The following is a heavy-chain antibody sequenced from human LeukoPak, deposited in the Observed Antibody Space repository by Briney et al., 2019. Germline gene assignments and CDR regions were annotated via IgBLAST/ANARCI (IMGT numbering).Heavy chain of an antibody. Sequence: GASVKVSCKASGYTFTGYYMHWVRQAPGQGLEWMGWINPNSGGTNYAQKFQGRVTMTRDTSISTAYMELSRLRSDDTAVYYCGRDQASGSGSYQDYWGQGTLVTVSS. D-gene: IGHD3-10*01. CDR1: GYTFTGYY. CDR3: GRDQASGSGSYQDY. J-gene: IGHJ4*02. V-gene: IGHV1-2*02. CDR2: INPNSGGT.